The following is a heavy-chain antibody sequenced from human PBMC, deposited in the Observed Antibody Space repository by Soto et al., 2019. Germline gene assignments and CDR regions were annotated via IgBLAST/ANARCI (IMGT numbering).Heavy chain of an antibody. J-gene: IGHJ4*02. V-gene: IGHV3-33*01. CDR1: GFTFSSYA. CDR2: IWFDGSNT. D-gene: IGHD1-26*01. Sequence: QVQLVESGGGVVQPGRSLRLSCAASGFTFSSYAMHWVRQAPGKGLEWVAIIWFDGSNTNYADSVKGRFTVSRDNSKNTLYRHIDSLRAEDTAVYYCARGAGSGAYLIDYWGQGTLVTVS. CDR3: ARGAGSGAYLIDY.